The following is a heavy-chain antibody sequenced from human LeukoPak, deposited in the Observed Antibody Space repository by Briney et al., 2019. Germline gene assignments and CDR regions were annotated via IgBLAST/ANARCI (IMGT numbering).Heavy chain of an antibody. CDR2: ISTSGRTI. CDR3: AIYLPAAATGLDY. V-gene: IGHV3-11*01. Sequence: PGGSLRLSCAGSGFTFSDYYMSWIRQAPGKGLEWVSYISTSGRTIYHADSVKGRFTISRDNAKNSLYLQMNSLRAEDTAVYYCAIYLPAAATGLDYWGQGTLVTVSS. J-gene: IGHJ4*02. CDR1: GFTFSDYY. D-gene: IGHD6-13*01.